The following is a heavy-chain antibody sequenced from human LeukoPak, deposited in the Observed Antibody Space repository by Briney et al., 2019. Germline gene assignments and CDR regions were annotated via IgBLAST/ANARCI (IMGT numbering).Heavy chain of an antibody. Sequence: GGSLRLSCTASGFTFGDYAMSWVRQAPGKGLEWVSAISGSGGSTYYADSVKGRFTISRDNSKNTLYLQMNSLRAEDTAVYYCAKDHGIFGVVPRGYFDYWGQGTLVTVSS. V-gene: IGHV3-23*01. CDR3: AKDHGIFGVVPRGYFDY. D-gene: IGHD3-3*01. CDR2: ISGSGGST. CDR1: GFTFGDYA. J-gene: IGHJ4*02.